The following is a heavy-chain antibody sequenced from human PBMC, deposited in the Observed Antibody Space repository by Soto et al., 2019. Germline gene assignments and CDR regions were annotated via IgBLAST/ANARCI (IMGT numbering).Heavy chain of an antibody. J-gene: IGHJ4*02. CDR3: ALIEMSIIV. Sequence: SVKVSCKASVYPFTGVFLHWVRQAPGQGLEWMGWINPKRGDTKYEQKIQDRVTMTRDTSSNTAFMELTRLTSDDTAVYYCALIEMSIIVWGQGTLVTGSS. CDR2: INPKRGDT. V-gene: IGHV1-2*02. CDR1: VYPFTGVF. D-gene: IGHD2-21*01.